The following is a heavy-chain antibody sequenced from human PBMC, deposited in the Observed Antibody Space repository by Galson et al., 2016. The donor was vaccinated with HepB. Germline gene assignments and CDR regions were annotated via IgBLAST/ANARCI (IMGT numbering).Heavy chain of an antibody. D-gene: IGHD4-11*01. CDR2: WSFHYDGNK. CDR3: ARMRIDYSNDF. CDR1: GGSITSDTHW. J-gene: IGHJ4*02. V-gene: IGHV4-39*01. Sequence: SETLSLTCTVSGGSITSDTHWWGWVRQSPVKGLEWIGSWSFHYDGNKSYNRALKSRVAMSVDTSKNQFSLKLTSVTAADMAVYYCARMRIDYSNDFWGQGTLVTVSS.